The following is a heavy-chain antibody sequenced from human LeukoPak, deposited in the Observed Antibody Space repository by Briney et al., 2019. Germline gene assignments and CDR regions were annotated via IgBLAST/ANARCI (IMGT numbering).Heavy chain of an antibody. D-gene: IGHD4-17*01. CDR2: ISRSGGST. CDR3: AKAHTTVTTYAAFDI. V-gene: IGHV3-23*01. CDR1: GFTFDNYA. Sequence: GGSLRLSCAGSGFTFDNYAMTWVRQAPGKGLEWVSAISRSGGSTYYADSVKGRFTISRDNSKNTMYLQLNSLRAEDTAVYHCAKAHTTVTTYAAFDIWGQGTMVTVSS. J-gene: IGHJ3*02.